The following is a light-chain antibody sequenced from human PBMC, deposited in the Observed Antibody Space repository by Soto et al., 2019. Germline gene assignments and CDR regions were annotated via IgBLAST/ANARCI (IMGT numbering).Light chain of an antibody. Sequence: DLQLTQSPSSLSASVGDRVTITCRASQSIAFYVNWFQQKPGRAPRLLIYAASSLQSGVPSRLSGSGSGTDFTLTINSLQPEDSATYFCQQSSNSPMYTFGQGTK. CDR1: QSIAFY. V-gene: IGKV1-39*01. CDR3: QQSSNSPMYT. J-gene: IGKJ2*01. CDR2: AAS.